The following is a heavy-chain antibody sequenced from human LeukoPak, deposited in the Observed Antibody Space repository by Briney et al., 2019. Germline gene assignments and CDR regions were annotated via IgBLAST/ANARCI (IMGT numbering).Heavy chain of an antibody. J-gene: IGHJ4*02. CDR2: IRYDGSNK. CDR1: GFTFSSYG. CDR3: AKDLRLLWFGELNY. Sequence: PGGSLRLSCAASGFTFSSYGMHWVRQAPGKGLEGVAFIRYDGSNKYYADSVKGRFTISRDNSKNTLYLQMNSLRAEDTAVYYCAKDLRLLWFGELNYWGQGTLVTVSS. D-gene: IGHD3-10*01. V-gene: IGHV3-30*02.